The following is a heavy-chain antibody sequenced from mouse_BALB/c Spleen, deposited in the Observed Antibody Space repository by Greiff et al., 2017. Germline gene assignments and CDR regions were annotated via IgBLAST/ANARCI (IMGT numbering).Heavy chain of an antibody. CDR2: IDPANGNT. D-gene: IGHD1-1*01. CDR3: APAVVADY. V-gene: IGHV14-3*02. Sequence: EVQLQQSGAELVKPGASVKLSCTASGFNIKDTYMHWVKQRPEQGLEWIGRIDPANGNTKYDPKFQGKATITADTSSNTAYLQLSSLTSEDTAVYYSAPAVVADYWGQGTTLTVSA. CDR1: GFNIKDTY. J-gene: IGHJ2*01.